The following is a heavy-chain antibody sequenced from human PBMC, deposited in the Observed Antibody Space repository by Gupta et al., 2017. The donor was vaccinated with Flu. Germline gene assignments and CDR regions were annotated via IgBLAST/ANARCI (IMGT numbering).Heavy chain of an antibody. CDR2: IYYSGTT. J-gene: IGHJ4*02. CDR3: ARGQDSGFDGFDY. Sequence: QVQLQESGPGLVKPSEPLSLICSFSGGSISSNYWSWIRQPPGKGLEWIGYIYYSGTTRYNSSLKGRVTISVDRSKNQFSLKLRSVTAADTAVDYCARGQDSGFDGFDYWGQGNLVTVSS. D-gene: IGHD5-12*01. V-gene: IGHV4-59*01. CDR1: GGSISSNY.